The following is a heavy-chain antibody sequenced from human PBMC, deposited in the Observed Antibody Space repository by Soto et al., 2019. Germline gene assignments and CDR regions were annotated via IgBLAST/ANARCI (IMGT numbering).Heavy chain of an antibody. Sequence: QITLKESGPTLVKPTQTLTLTCTFSGFSLSTSGVGVGWIRQPPGKALEWHALIYWDDDKRYSPSLTSRLTITKDTYKNQVVLTMTNMDPVDTATYYCAHVLVVVANYGMDVWGQGTTVTVSS. D-gene: IGHD2-15*01. CDR3: AHVLVVVANYGMDV. V-gene: IGHV2-5*02. CDR2: IYWDDDK. J-gene: IGHJ6*02. CDR1: GFSLSTSGVG.